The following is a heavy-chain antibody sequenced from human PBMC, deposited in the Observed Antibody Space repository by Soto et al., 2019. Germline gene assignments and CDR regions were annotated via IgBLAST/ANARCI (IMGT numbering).Heavy chain of an antibody. V-gene: IGHV4-31*03. CDR3: ARDARVAGTPGFNYYGMDV. CDR2: IYYSGST. Sequence: PSETLSLTCTVSGGSISSGGYYWSWIRQHPGKGLEWIGYIYYSGSTYYNPSLKSRVTISVDTSKNQFSPKLSSVTAADTAVYYCARDARVAGTPGFNYYGMDVWGQGTTVTVS. D-gene: IGHD6-19*01. CDR1: GGSISSGGYY. J-gene: IGHJ6*02.